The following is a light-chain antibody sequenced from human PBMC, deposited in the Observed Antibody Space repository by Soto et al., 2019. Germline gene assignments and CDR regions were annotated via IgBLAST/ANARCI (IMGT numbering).Light chain of an antibody. CDR1: QSVSSY. Sequence: EIVLTQSPATLSLSPGERATLSCRASQSVSSYLAWYQQKPGQAPRLLIYDASNWATGIPARFSGSGSGTDFPLTISSLEPEVFAVYYCQQRSNWLTFGQGTRLEIK. J-gene: IGKJ5*01. V-gene: IGKV3-11*01. CDR3: QQRSNWLT. CDR2: DAS.